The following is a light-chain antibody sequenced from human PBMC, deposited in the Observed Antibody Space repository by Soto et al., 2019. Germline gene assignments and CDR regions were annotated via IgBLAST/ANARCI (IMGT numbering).Light chain of an antibody. Sequence: QSVLTQPPSASGTPGQRVTISCSGSSSNIGSNTVNWYQQLPGTAPKLRMYSNNQRPSGVPDRFSGSKSGTSASLAISGLQSEDEADYYCAVWDDSLDGYVFGTGTKLTVL. V-gene: IGLV1-44*01. CDR2: SNN. J-gene: IGLJ1*01. CDR1: SSNIGSNT. CDR3: AVWDDSLDGYV.